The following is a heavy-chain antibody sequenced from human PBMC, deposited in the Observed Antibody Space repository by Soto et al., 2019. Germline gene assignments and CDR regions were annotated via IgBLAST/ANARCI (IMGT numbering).Heavy chain of an antibody. D-gene: IGHD3-10*01. V-gene: IGHV4-30-2*01. Sequence: QLQLQESGSGLVKPSQTLSLTCAVSGGSISSGGYSWSWIRQPPGKGLEWIGYIYHSGSTYYNPSLNSXXTXSXXTSKNQCSLKLSSVTAADTAVYYCARQGSAAVFDYWGQGTLVTVSS. CDR2: IYHSGST. CDR3: ARQGSAAVFDY. CDR1: GGSISSGGYS. J-gene: IGHJ4*02.